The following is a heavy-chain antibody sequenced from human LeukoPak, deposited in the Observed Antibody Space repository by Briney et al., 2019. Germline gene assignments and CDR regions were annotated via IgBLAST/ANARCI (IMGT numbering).Heavy chain of an antibody. J-gene: IGHJ6*02. Sequence: ASVKVSCKASGYTFTSYGISWVRQAPGQGLEGMGWISAYNGNTNYAQKLQGRVTMTTDTSTSTAYMELRSLRSDDTAVYYCARDLGVGASHYYYYYGMDVWGQGTTVTVSS. D-gene: IGHD1-26*01. CDR1: GYTFTSYG. V-gene: IGHV1-18*01. CDR2: ISAYNGNT. CDR3: ARDLGVGASHYYYYYGMDV.